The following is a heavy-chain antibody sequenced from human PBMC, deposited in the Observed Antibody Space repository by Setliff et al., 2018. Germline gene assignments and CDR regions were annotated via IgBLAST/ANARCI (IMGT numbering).Heavy chain of an antibody. CDR2: IYYSGST. Sequence: KTSETLSLTCTVSGGSISSGDYYWSWIRQPPGKGLEWIGYIYYSGSTYYNPSLKSRVTISVDTSKNQFSLKLSSVTAADTAVYYCARGWTTVGRAFDIWGQGTMVTVSS. CDR3: ARGWTTVGRAFDI. CDR1: GGSISSGDYY. J-gene: IGHJ3*02. D-gene: IGHD1-1*01. V-gene: IGHV4-30-4*08.